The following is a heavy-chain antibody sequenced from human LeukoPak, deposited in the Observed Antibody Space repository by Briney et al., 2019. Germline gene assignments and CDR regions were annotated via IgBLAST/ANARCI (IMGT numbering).Heavy chain of an antibody. Sequence: PSETLSLTCTVSGGSIGTYSWNWIRQPQGKGLEWIGYIYYSGTTNYNPSLKSRVTISVDTSKNQFSLKLSSVTAADTAAYYCARGVYIAAAQYAYWGQGTLVTVSS. D-gene: IGHD6-13*01. J-gene: IGHJ4*02. V-gene: IGHV4-59*01. CDR2: IYYSGTT. CDR1: GGSIGTYS. CDR3: ARGVYIAAAQYAY.